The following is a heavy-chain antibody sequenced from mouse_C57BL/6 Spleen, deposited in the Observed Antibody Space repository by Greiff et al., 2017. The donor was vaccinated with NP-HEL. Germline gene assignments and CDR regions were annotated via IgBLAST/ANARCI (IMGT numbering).Heavy chain of an antibody. J-gene: IGHJ2*01. Sequence: EVQLQQYGGDLVKPGGSLKLSCAASGFTFSSYGMSWVRQTPDKRLEWVATISSGGSYTYYPDSVKGRFTISRDNAKNTLYLQMSSLKSEDTAMYYCARQGITTSFDYWGQGTTLTVSS. CDR1: GFTFSSYG. V-gene: IGHV5-6*01. CDR3: ARQGITTSFDY. CDR2: ISSGGSYT. D-gene: IGHD2-4*01.